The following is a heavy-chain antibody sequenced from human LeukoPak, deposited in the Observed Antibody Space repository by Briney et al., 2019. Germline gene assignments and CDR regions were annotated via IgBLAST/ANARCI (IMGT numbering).Heavy chain of an antibody. V-gene: IGHV4-34*01. CDR3: ARGGKAIFGVVTFDFDY. D-gene: IGHD3-3*01. J-gene: IGHJ4*02. CDR1: GGSFSGYY. CDR2: INHSGST. Sequence: SETLSLTCAVYGGSFSGYYWSWIRQPPGKGLEWIGEINHSGSTNYNPSLKSRVTISVDTSKNQFSLKLSSVTAADTAVYYCARGGKAIFGVVTFDFDYWGQGTLVTVSS.